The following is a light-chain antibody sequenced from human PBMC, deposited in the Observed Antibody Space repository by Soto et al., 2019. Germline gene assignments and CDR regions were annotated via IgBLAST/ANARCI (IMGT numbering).Light chain of an antibody. Sequence: VMTQSPLSLPVTPGEPASISCRSSQSLLHSNGYTYLDWYLQKPGQSPQLLIYLGSNRASGVPDRLSGSGSGTDFTLKISRVEAEDVGVYYCMQALQTPYTFGQGTKLEIK. V-gene: IGKV2-28*01. J-gene: IGKJ2*01. CDR2: LGS. CDR1: QSLLHSNGYTY. CDR3: MQALQTPYT.